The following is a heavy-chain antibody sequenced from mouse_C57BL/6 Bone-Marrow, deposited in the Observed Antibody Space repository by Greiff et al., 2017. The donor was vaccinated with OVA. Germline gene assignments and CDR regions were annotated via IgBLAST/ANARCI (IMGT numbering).Heavy chain of an antibody. CDR2: IYPRSGNT. Sequence: LQESGAELARPGASVKLSCKASGYTFTSYGISWVKQRTGQGLEWIGEIYPRSGNTYYNEKFKGKATLTADKSSSTAYMELRSLTSEDSAVYYCAREEGGNYEGGAMDYWGQGTSVTVSS. D-gene: IGHD2-1*01. V-gene: IGHV1-81*01. J-gene: IGHJ4*01. CDR3: AREEGGNYEGGAMDY. CDR1: GYTFTSYG.